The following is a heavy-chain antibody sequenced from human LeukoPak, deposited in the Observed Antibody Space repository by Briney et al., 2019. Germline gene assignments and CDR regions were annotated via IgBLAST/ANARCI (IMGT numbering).Heavy chain of an antibody. V-gene: IGHV3-23*01. CDR2: ISDTGGST. CDR1: GFTFSSYA. D-gene: IGHD4-23*01. Sequence: QAGGSLRLSCATSGFTFSSYAMSWVRQAPGKGLEWVSAISDTGGSTYYADSVKGRFTISRDNSKNTLYLQMSSLRAEDTAIYYCAKPLKWELHAFDIWGQGTMVAVSS. CDR3: AKPLKWELHAFDI. J-gene: IGHJ3*02.